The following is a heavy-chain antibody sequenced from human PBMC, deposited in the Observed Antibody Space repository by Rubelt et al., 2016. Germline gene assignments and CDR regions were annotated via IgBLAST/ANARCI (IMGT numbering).Heavy chain of an antibody. CDR2: IYHSGST. J-gene: IGHJ4*02. CDR3: ARDHSSGWYLEGFFDY. Sequence: QVQLQESGPGLVKPSETLSLTCTVSGYSISSGYYWGWIRQLPGQGLEWIGSIYHSGSTYYNPSCKSRVTISVDTSKNQCSLKLSAVTAADTAVYYCARDHSSGWYLEGFFDYWGQGTLVTVSS. D-gene: IGHD6-19*01. V-gene: IGHV4-38-2*02. CDR1: GYSISSGYY.